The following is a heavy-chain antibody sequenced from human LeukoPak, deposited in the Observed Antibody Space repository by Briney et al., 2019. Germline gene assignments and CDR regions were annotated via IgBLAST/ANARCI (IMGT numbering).Heavy chain of an antibody. Sequence: GGSLRLSCAASGVTLSSFAMSWARQAPGKGLEWVSGISSSGSGDNTYYADSVKGRFTISRDSSKNTLFLHMNTLRAEDTAIYYCAKTLRDGYNYFDYWGQGTLVTVSS. CDR2: ISSSGSGDNT. CDR1: GVTLSSFA. J-gene: IGHJ4*02. CDR3: AKTLRDGYNYFDY. V-gene: IGHV3-23*01. D-gene: IGHD5-24*01.